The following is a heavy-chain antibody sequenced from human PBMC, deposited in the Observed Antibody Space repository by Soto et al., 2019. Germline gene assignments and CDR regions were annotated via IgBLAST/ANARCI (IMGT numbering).Heavy chain of an antibody. V-gene: IGHV3-23*01. Sequence: VQLLESGGDLVQPGGSLRLSCGASGFILNNYAMSWVRQAPGKGLEWVSTIGGTDGDSDGVPWYEDSVKGRFTISRERSANPVFLQLDNLRAEDSALYYCMKRGRSWGAFDFWGQGTTVVVPS. CDR1: GFILNNYA. CDR3: MKRGRSWGAFDF. CDR2: IGGTDGDSDGVP. J-gene: IGHJ3*01. D-gene: IGHD2-15*01.